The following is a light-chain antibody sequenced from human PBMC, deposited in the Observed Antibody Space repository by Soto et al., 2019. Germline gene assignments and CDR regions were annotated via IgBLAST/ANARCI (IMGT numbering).Light chain of an antibody. CDR3: SSYTSSSTRVV. Sequence: QSALTQPASVSGSPGQSITISCTGTSSDVGRYNYVSWYQQHPGKAPKLMIYDVNNRPSGVSNRFSGSKSGNTASLTISGLQAEDEADYYCSSYTSSSTRVVFGGATKVTVL. CDR1: SSDVGRYNY. CDR2: DVN. J-gene: IGLJ2*01. V-gene: IGLV2-14*01.